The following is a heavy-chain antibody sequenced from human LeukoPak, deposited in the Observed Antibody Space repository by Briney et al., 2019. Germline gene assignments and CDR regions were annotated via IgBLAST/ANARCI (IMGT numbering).Heavy chain of an antibody. D-gene: IGHD5-18*01. CDR2: ISSSGSTI. CDR3: ARSQVDTGRSYYYYMDV. Sequence: GGSLRLSCAASGFTFSDYYMSWIRQAPGKVLEWVSYISSSGSTIYYADSVKGRFTISRDNAKNSLYLQMNSLRAEDTAVYYCARSQVDTGRSYYYYMDVWGKGTTVTVSS. CDR1: GFTFSDYY. V-gene: IGHV3-11*04. J-gene: IGHJ6*03.